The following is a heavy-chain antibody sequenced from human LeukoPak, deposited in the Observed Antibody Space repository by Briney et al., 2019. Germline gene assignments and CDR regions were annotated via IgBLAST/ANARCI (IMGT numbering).Heavy chain of an antibody. CDR3: AYCGGDCYDAFDI. CDR2: IYYSGST. Sequence: SETLSLTCTVSGGSISSGDYYWSWIRQPPGRGLEWLGYIYYSGSTYYNPSLKSRVTISVDTSKNQFSLKLSSVTAADTAVYYCAYCGGDCYDAFDIWGQGTMVTVSS. D-gene: IGHD2-21*01. CDR1: GGSISSGDYY. J-gene: IGHJ3*02. V-gene: IGHV4-30-4*08.